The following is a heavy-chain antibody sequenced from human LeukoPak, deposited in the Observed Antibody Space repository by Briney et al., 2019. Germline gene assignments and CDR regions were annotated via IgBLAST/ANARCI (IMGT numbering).Heavy chain of an antibody. CDR1: GFTFTSSA. Sequence: SVKVSCKASGFTFTSSAMQWVRPARGQRLEWIGWIVVGSGNTNYAQKFQERVTITRDMSTSTAYMELSSLRSEDTAVYYCAALTGTTRRDDYWGQGTLVTVSS. CDR2: IVVGSGNT. D-gene: IGHD1-7*01. CDR3: AALTGTTRRDDY. J-gene: IGHJ4*02. V-gene: IGHV1-58*02.